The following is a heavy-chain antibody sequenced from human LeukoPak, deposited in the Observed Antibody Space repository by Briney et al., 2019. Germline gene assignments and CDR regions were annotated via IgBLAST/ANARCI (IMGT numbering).Heavy chain of an antibody. CDR3: AKDRSIAARPYYFDY. Sequence: PVKRLDSSSVALTGNSGTIYYADSVRGRFSVSRDNSKNTLYLQMNSLRAEDTAVYYCAKDRSIAARPYYFDYWGQGTLVTVSS. J-gene: IGHJ4*02. CDR2: LTGNSGTI. V-gene: IGHV3-23*01. D-gene: IGHD6-6*01.